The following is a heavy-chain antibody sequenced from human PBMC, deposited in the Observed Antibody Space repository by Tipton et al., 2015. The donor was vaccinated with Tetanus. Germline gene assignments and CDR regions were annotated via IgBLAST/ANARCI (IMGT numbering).Heavy chain of an antibody. CDR2: VSSTSSYI. CDR3: ASGSALDY. V-gene: IGHV3-21*06. CDR1: GSIYSGYA. D-gene: IGHD6-25*01. Sequence: SLRLSCEVSGSIYSGYAMNWVRQAPGKGLEWVASVSSTSSYIYYADSLKGRFTISRDNAKNSLYLQMDNLRAEDTAVYFCASGSALDYWGQGTLVTVSS. J-gene: IGHJ4*02.